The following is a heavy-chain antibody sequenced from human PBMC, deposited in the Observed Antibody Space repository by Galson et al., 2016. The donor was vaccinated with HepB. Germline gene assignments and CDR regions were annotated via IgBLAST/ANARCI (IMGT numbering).Heavy chain of an antibody. D-gene: IGHD3-3*01. Sequence: LRLSCAASGFTFSIYWMHWVRQAPGKGLVWVSRINNDGSSTSYADSVKGRFTISRDNAKNTLYLQMNSLRAEDTAVYYSARYAGVRYDFWSGYSDSYYYYGMDVWGQGTTVTVSS. J-gene: IGHJ6*02. CDR1: GFTFSIYW. V-gene: IGHV3-74*01. CDR2: INNDGSST. CDR3: ARYAGVRYDFWSGYSDSYYYYGMDV.